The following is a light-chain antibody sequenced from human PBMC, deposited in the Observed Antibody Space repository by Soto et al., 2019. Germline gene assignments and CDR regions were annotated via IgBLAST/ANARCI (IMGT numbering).Light chain of an antibody. J-gene: IGKJ4*01. CDR2: AAS. CDR3: QQYKDWPPLT. CDR1: QSVRVY. Sequence: EIILTQSPGTLSVSPGETVTLVCRASQSVRVYLAWYQQKSGQPPRLLIHAASDRATGVPARFSGSRSGTEFSLTISSLQSEDFGTYYCQQYKDWPPLTFGGGTRVDIK. V-gene: IGKV3-15*01.